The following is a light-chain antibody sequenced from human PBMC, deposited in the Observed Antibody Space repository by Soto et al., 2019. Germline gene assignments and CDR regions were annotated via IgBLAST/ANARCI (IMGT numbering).Light chain of an antibody. CDR3: QQSYSTPGIT. V-gene: IGKV1-39*01. J-gene: IGKJ5*01. CDR2: AAS. Sequence: DIQMTQSPSSLSASVGDRVTITCRASQSISSYLNWYQQNPGKAPKLLIYAASNLQSGVTSRFSGSGSGTDYTLTISSLQPEDFATYYCQQSYSTPGITFGQGTLLEIK. CDR1: QSISSY.